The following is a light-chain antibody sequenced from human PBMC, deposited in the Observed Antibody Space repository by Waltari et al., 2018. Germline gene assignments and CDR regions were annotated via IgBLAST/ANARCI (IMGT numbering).Light chain of an antibody. CDR2: EVT. CDR3: SSHANTYNFAHVV. J-gene: IGLJ2*01. Sequence: QSALTQPASVSGSPGQSITISCTGTSSDIGNYNYVSWYQQLPGKAPKMMIYEVTKRPSGVSYRFSGSKSGNTASLTISGLRAEDEADYYCSSHANTYNFAHVVFGGGTKLTVL. CDR1: SSDIGNYNY. V-gene: IGLV2-23*02.